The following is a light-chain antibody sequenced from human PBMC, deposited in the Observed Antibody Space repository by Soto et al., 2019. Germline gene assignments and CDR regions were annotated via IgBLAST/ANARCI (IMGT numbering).Light chain of an antibody. V-gene: IGKV3-20*01. Sequence: EIVLTQPPGTLSLSPGERATLSCRASQSVASNYLGWYQQKPGQAPRVLIFDASIRATGIPDRFSASGSGSDFTLTISRLEPDDFAVYYCHQYDSLPLTFGGGTKVDIK. J-gene: IGKJ4*01. CDR2: DAS. CDR3: HQYDSLPLT. CDR1: QSVASNY.